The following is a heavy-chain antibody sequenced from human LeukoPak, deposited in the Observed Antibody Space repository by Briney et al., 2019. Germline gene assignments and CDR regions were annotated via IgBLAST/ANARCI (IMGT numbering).Heavy chain of an antibody. CDR1: GGTFSSYA. Sequence: SVKVSCKASGGTFSSYAISWVRQAPGQGLEWMGGIIPIFGTANYAQKFQGRVTITADESTSTAYMELSSLRSEDTAVYYCARGPVVVPAANPNWFDPWGQGTLVTVSS. J-gene: IGHJ5*02. CDR3: ARGPVVVPAANPNWFDP. CDR2: IIPIFGTA. D-gene: IGHD2-2*01. V-gene: IGHV1-69*13.